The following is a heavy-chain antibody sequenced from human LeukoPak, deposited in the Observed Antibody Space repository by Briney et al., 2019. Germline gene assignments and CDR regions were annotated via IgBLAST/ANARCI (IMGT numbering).Heavy chain of an antibody. V-gene: IGHV3-48*04. Sequence: GGSLRLSCAASGFTFSSYSMNWVRQAPGKGLEWVSYISSSSSTIYYADSVKGRFTISRDNAKNSLYLQMNSLRAEDTALYYCAKGSSGPLGDAFDIWGQGTMVTVSS. J-gene: IGHJ3*02. CDR3: AKGSSGPLGDAFDI. D-gene: IGHD3-22*01. CDR2: ISSSSSTI. CDR1: GFTFSSYS.